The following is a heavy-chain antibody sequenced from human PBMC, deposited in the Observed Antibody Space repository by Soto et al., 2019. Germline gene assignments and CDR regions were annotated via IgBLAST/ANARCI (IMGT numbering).Heavy chain of an antibody. V-gene: IGHV1-2*04. J-gene: IGHJ4*02. Sequence: ASVKVSCKASGYTFTGYYMHWVRQAPGQGLEWMGWINPNSGGTKYAQKSQGWVTMTRDTSISTAYMDLSRLRSDDTAVYYCARDGGSSTHDYWGQGTRVTVSS. CDR1: GYTFTGYY. D-gene: IGHD6-13*01. CDR2: INPNSGGT. CDR3: ARDGGSSTHDY.